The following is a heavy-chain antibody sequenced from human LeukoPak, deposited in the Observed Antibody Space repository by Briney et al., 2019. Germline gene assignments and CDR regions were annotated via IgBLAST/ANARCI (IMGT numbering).Heavy chain of an antibody. Sequence: GASVTVSCKASGYSFSHYDINWVRQAPGQGLEWMGWISAYNGNTNYVQKLQCRVTMNTDTSTSTAYMELRSLRSDDTAVYYCARDLAVGVVRGVIRAYYYYYMDVWGKGTTVTDSS. D-gene: IGHD3-10*01. J-gene: IGHJ6*03. V-gene: IGHV1-18*01. CDR2: ISAYNGNT. CDR3: ARDLAVGVVRGVIRAYYYYYMDV. CDR1: GYSFSHYD.